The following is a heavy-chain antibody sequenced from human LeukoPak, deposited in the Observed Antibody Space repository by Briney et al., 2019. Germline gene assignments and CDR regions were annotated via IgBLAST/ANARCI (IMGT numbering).Heavy chain of an antibody. Sequence: SETLSLTCSVSGGSVTSSSYYWAWIRQPPEKGLEWIGSIYYTGGTNYNPSLKSRVTISVDTSKNQFSLKLSSVTAADTAVYYCARLRSRTVKSPGGGGYYFDYWGQGTLVTVSS. CDR2: IYYTGGT. CDR1: GGSVTSSSYY. CDR3: ARLRSRTVKSPGGGGYYFDY. D-gene: IGHD1-1*01. V-gene: IGHV4-39*07. J-gene: IGHJ4*02.